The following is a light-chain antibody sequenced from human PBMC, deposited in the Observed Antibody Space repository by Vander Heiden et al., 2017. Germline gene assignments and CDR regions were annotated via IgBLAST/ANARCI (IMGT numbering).Light chain of an antibody. CDR1: PSVSGKY. J-gene: IGKJ1*01. V-gene: IGKV3-20*01. CDR2: GIS. CDR3: QRYDQSQWT. Sequence: EAVLTQSPGTLSSSPGERVTLSCRARPSVSGKYLAWYQQKPGQATRLLSFGISTRASGIPERFSGSGSGTDFTLTISRLEPEDFAMYYCQRYDQSQWTFGQGTRVEIK.